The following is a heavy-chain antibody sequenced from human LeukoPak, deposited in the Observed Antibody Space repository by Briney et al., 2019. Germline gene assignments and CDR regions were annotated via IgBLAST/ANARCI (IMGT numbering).Heavy chain of an antibody. CDR2: ISGSGGST. Sequence: GGSLRLSCAASGFTFSSYAMSWVRQAPGKGLEWVSAISGSGGSTYYADSVKGRFTISRDNSRNTLYLQMNSLRAEDTAVYYCAKGMAPYYYYYMDVWGKGTTVTVSS. J-gene: IGHJ6*03. CDR3: AKGMAPYYYYYMDV. V-gene: IGHV3-23*01. CDR1: GFTFSSYA. D-gene: IGHD5-24*01.